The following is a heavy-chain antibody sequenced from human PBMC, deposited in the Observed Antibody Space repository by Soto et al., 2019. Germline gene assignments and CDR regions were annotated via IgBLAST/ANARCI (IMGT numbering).Heavy chain of an antibody. CDR1: GGSISSGGYY. V-gene: IGHV4-31*03. CDR2: IYYSGST. J-gene: IGHJ4*02. CDR3: ARARLNSSGYYEYFDY. Sequence: PSETLSLTCTVSGGSISSGGYYWSWIRQHPGKGPEWIGYIYYSGSTYYNPSLKSRVTISVDTSKNQFSLKLSSVTAADTAVYYCARARLNSSGYYEYFDYWGQGTLVTVSS. D-gene: IGHD3-22*01.